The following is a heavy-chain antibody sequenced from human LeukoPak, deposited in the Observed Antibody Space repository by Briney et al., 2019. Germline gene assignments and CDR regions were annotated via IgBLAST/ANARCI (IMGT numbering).Heavy chain of an antibody. CDR1: GGSITSRNNC. CDR2: IYYSGST. J-gene: IGHJ6*03. D-gene: IGHD6-6*01. Sequence: PSETLSLTCTVSGGSITSRNNCWGWIRQSPGKGLEWIGNIYYSGSTYYNPSLKSRVTISVDTSKNQFSLKLSSVTAADTAVYYCARDWGVSARPGYMDVWGKGTTVTVSS. V-gene: IGHV4-39*07. CDR3: ARDWGVSARPGYMDV.